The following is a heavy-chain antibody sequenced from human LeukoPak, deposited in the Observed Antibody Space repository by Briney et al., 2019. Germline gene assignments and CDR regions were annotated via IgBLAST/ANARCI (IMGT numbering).Heavy chain of an antibody. CDR1: GFTFSSYA. D-gene: IGHD3-3*01. J-gene: IGHJ4*02. V-gene: IGHV3-23*01. Sequence: GGSLRLSCAASGFTFSSYAMSWVRQAPGKGLEWVSAISGSGGSTYYADSVKGRFTISRDNSKNTLYLQMNSLRAEDTAVYYCAKYYYDFWGGYYSYFDYWGQGTLVTVSS. CDR3: AKYYYDFWGGYYSYFDY. CDR2: ISGSGGST.